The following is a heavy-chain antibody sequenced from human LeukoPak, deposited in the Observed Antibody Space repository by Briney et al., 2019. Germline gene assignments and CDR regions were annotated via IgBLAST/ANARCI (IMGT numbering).Heavy chain of an antibody. CDR1: GYTFTSYD. CDR3: ARWGSSWYGIAFDI. Sequence: ASVKVSCKASGYTFTSYDINWVRQATGQGLEWMGWMNPNSGNTGYAQKFQGRVTITRNTSISTAYMELSSLRSEDTAVYYCARWGSSWYGIAFDIWGQGTMVTVSS. D-gene: IGHD6-13*01. CDR2: MNPNSGNT. V-gene: IGHV1-8*03. J-gene: IGHJ3*02.